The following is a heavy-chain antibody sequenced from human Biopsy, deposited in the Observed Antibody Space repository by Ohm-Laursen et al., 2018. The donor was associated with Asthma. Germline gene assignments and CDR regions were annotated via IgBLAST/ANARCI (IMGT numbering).Heavy chain of an antibody. CDR1: GYNFISFA. J-gene: IGHJ3*01. CDR2: VNTGNGDT. CDR3: ARTYYDFLTGQVKDVFGV. Sequence: ASVKVSCKASGYNFISFAIHWVRQAPGQRLEWMVWVNTGNGDTKYSQKFQGRVTITRDTSASTAYMELRSLRSEDTATYYCARTYYDFLTGQVKDVFGVWGQGTMVTVSS. D-gene: IGHD3-9*01. V-gene: IGHV1-3*04.